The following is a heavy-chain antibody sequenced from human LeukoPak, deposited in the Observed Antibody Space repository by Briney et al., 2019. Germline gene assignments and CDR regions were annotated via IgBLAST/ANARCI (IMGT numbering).Heavy chain of an antibody. V-gene: IGHV4-4*07. D-gene: IGHD3-3*01. CDR2: TYTSGST. J-gene: IGHJ1*01. CDR1: GGSISSYY. Sequence: SETLSLTCTLSGGSISSYYWSWIRQPAGKGLEWIGRTYTSGSTNYNPSLKSRVIMSVDTSKNQFSLKLSSVTAADMAVYYCARDAESGPHLGYFQHWGQGTLVTVSS. CDR3: ARDAESGPHLGYFQH.